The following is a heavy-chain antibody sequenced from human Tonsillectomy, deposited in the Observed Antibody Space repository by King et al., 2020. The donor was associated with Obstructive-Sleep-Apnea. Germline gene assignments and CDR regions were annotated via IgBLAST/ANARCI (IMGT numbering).Heavy chain of an antibody. Sequence: VQLQQWGAGLLKPSETLSLTCAVYGGSFSDYYWSWIRQPPGKGLEWIGEINHSGSTNYNPSLKSRVTISVDTSKNQFSLKLSAVTAADTAVYYRARVSLSGYGSGSNWYFDLWGRGTLVTVSS. CDR1: GGSFSDYY. V-gene: IGHV4-34*01. J-gene: IGHJ2*01. CDR3: ARVSLSGYGSGSNWYFDL. CDR2: INHSGST. D-gene: IGHD3-10*01.